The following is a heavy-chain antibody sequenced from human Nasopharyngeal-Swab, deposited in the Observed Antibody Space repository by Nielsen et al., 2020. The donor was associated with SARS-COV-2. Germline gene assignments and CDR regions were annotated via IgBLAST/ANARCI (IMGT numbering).Heavy chain of an antibody. CDR1: GFTFSSHV. J-gene: IGHJ5*02. D-gene: IGHD2-15*01. V-gene: IGHV3-30*02. Sequence: GESLKISCAASGFTFSSHVMHWVRQAPGKGLEWVALIWYDGSREHYADSVKGRFTISRDNSRNTLYLQMNSLRADDTALYYCASVVVVAAGFDPWGQGTLVTVSS. CDR3: ASVVVVAAGFDP. CDR2: IWYDGSRE.